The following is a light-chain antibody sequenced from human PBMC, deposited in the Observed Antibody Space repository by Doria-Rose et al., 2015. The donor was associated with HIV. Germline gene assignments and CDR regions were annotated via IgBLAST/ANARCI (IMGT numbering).Light chain of an antibody. V-gene: IGKV4-1*01. CDR2: GAS. J-gene: IGKJ3*01. CDR3: QQYYDTPS. Sequence: TQSPESLGMSLGERATLNCKSNQSLLYTSKNYLACYQQKPVQPHNLLIYGASTRQSGVPARFSGSGSGTDFTLTISSLEAEDVAVYYCQQYYDTPSFGPGTTVDIK. CDR1: QSLLYTSKNY.